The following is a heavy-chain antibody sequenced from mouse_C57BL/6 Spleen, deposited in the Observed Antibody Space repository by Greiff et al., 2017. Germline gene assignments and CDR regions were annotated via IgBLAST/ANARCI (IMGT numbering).Heavy chain of an antibody. D-gene: IGHD2-3*01. Sequence: EVMLVESGGGLVKPGGSLKLSCAASGFTFSDYGMHWVRQAPDKGLEWVAYISSGSSTIYYADTVKGRFTISRDNAKNTLFLQMTSLRSEDTAMYYCARPRDGYSWFAYWGQGTLVTVSA. CDR1: GFTFSDYG. V-gene: IGHV5-17*01. CDR2: ISSGSSTI. CDR3: ARPRDGYSWFAY. J-gene: IGHJ3*01.